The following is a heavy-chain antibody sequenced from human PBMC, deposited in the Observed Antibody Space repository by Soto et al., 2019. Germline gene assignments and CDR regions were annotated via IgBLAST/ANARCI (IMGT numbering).Heavy chain of an antibody. CDR1: GYTLTSYY. V-gene: IGHV1-46*01. CDR3: ARESPLRNDVFFDAFDI. Sequence: GASVPVSCKPSGYTLTSYYMHWVRQAPGQGLEWMGIINPSDGSTSYAQKFQGRVTMTRDTSTSTVYMELSSLRSEDTAVYYCARESPLRNDVFFDAFDIWGQGTMVTVSS. D-gene: IGHD1-1*01. CDR2: INPSDGST. J-gene: IGHJ3*02.